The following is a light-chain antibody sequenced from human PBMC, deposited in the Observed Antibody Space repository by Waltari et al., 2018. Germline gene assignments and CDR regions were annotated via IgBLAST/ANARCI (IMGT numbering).Light chain of an antibody. CDR3: MQSTKDPWT. V-gene: IGKV2-40*01. CDR2: KVT. CDR1: QSLLDSNGNTY. J-gene: IGKJ1*01. Sequence: DIVMTQTPLSLPVTPGEPASISCRSSQSLLDSNGNTYLHWYLQKAGQSPRLRIYKVTNRESGVPDRFSGSGSGTDFTLKISRVEPEDVGFYYCMQSTKDPWTFGQGTKVEIK.